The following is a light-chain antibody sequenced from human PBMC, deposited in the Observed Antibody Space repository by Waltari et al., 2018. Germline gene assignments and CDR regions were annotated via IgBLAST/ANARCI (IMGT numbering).Light chain of an antibody. J-gene: IGKJ1*01. Sequence: DIQLTQSPSTLSAFVGDRVTITCRASHTIITYLAWYQQKPGKAPKLLIYEASSLESGVPSRFSGSGSETEFTLTISSLRPDDFATYYCQQYNTYPWTFGQGTKVEVK. V-gene: IGKV1-5*03. CDR2: EAS. CDR1: HTIITY. CDR3: QQYNTYPWT.